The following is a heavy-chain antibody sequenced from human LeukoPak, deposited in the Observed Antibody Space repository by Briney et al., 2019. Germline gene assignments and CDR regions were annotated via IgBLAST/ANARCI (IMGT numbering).Heavy chain of an antibody. CDR2: ISYDGSNK. V-gene: IGHV3-30*04. CDR1: GFTFSGYA. CDR3: ARSDCSSTSCYRSDAFDI. J-gene: IGHJ3*02. D-gene: IGHD2-2*01. Sequence: GRSLRLSCAASGFTFSGYAMHWVRQAPGKGLEWVAVISYDGSNKYYADSVKGRFTISRDNSKNTLYLQMNGLRAEDTAVYYCARSDCSSTSCYRSDAFDIWGQGTMVTVSS.